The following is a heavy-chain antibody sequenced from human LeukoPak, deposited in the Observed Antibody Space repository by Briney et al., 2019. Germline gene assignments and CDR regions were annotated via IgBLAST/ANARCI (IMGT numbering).Heavy chain of an antibody. CDR2: INWNGGST. CDR1: GFTFDDYG. CDR3: ARDSSLVRGVIRGAFDY. Sequence: GGSLRLTCAASGFTFDDYGMSWVRQAPGKGLEWVSGINWNGGSTGYADSVKGRFTISRDNAKNSLYLQMNSLRAEDTALYYCARDSSLVRGVIRGAFDYWGQGTLVTVSS. D-gene: IGHD3-10*01. V-gene: IGHV3-20*04. J-gene: IGHJ4*02.